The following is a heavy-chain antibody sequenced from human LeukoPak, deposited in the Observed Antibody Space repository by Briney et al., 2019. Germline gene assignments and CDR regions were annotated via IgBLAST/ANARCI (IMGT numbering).Heavy chain of an antibody. D-gene: IGHD1-26*01. CDR1: GYTFIHYF. CDR3: ARDLSSTPSWELDF. Sequence: GASVKVSCKASGYTFIHYFIHWVRQAPGQGLEWMGRINSNSGGTEYAQTFQGRVTMTRDTSITTVYMELSCLTSDDTAVYYCARDLSSTPSWELDFWGQGTLVTVSS. J-gene: IGHJ4*02. V-gene: IGHV1-2*06. CDR2: INSNSGGT.